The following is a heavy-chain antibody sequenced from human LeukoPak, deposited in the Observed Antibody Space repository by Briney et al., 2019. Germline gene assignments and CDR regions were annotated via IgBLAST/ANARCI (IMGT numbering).Heavy chain of an antibody. J-gene: IGHJ4*02. CDR2: IYSGGST. CDR1: GFTVSSNY. D-gene: IGHD1-1*01. CDR3: ARGPAWNPDYFDY. Sequence: GVSLRLSCAASGFTVSSNYKSWVRQAPGKGLEGVSVIYSGGSTYYADSVKGRFTISRDNSKNTLYLQMNSLRAEDTAVYYCARGPAWNPDYFDYWGQGTLVTVSS. V-gene: IGHV3-66*02.